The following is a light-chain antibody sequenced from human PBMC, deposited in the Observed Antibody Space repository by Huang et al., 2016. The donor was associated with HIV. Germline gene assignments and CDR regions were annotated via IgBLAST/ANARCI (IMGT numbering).Light chain of an antibody. CDR1: QSVSNN. CDR3: HQYNNWPQT. CDR2: DAS. J-gene: IGKJ1*01. V-gene: IGKV3-15*01. Sequence: EIVMTQSPATLSVSPGERATLSCRASQSVSNNLAWYLHKPGQAPKLLIYDASTRATGIPARFSGTGSETEFTLTINSLQSEDLAVYFCHQYNNWPQTFGQGTKVDIK.